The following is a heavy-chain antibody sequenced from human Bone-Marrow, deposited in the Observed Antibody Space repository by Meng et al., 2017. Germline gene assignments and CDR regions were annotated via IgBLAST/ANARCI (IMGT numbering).Heavy chain of an antibody. D-gene: IGHD6-19*01. Sequence: GESLKISCAASGFTFSSYGMHWVRQAPGKGLEWVAVIWYDGSNKYYADSVKGRFTISRDNSKNTLYLQMNSLRAEDTAVYYCARDLAVAGNNYYGMDVWGQGTTVTVSS. CDR1: GFTFSSYG. J-gene: IGHJ6*02. V-gene: IGHV3-33*01. CDR3: ARDLAVAGNNYYGMDV. CDR2: IWYDGSNK.